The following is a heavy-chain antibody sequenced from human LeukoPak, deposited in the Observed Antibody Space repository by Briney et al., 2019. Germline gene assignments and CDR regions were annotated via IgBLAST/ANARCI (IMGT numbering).Heavy chain of an antibody. CDR1: GFTFSSYD. CDR3: AKKGGRVYDWGRHY. D-gene: IGHD5/OR15-5a*01. V-gene: IGHV3-30*18. J-gene: IGHJ4*02. CDR2: ISYDVVNK. Sequence: GGSLRLSCTASGFTFSSYDTQWVRPPAPKGLEWVAVISYDVVNKLYEASVKGRFTIYRSKYRDALYLQMDSLRAEDTALCYCAKKGGRVYDWGRHYWGQGTLVTVSS.